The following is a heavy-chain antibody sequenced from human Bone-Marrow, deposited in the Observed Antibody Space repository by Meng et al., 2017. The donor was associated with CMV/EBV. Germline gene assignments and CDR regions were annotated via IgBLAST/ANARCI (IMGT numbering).Heavy chain of an antibody. Sequence: ASVKVSCKAPGYTFTSYGISGVRQAPGQGLEWMRWIGAYNGNTNYAQKLQGRATMTTDTYASSAYMELRSLRSDDKAVYDCARGARSCSSTSWYPSPLGYWGQGTLVTVSS. V-gene: IGHV1-18*01. J-gene: IGHJ4*02. CDR1: GYTFTSYG. D-gene: IGHD2-2*01. CDR2: IGAYNGNT. CDR3: ARGARSCSSTSWYPSPLGY.